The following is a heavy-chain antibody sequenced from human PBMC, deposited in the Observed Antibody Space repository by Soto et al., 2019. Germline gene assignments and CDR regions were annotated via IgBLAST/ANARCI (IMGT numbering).Heavy chain of an antibody. CDR3: ARHAGSGSRYWYFDL. CDR1: GYSFTSYW. V-gene: IGHV5-51*01. CDR2: MYPADSDI. Sequence: GESLKISCKGSGYSFTSYWIGWVRQMPGKGLEWMGIMYPADSDIRYSPSFQGQVIISADKSISTAYLQWSSLKASDTAMYSCARHAGSGSRYWYFDLWGRGTLVTVSS. J-gene: IGHJ2*01. D-gene: IGHD1-26*01.